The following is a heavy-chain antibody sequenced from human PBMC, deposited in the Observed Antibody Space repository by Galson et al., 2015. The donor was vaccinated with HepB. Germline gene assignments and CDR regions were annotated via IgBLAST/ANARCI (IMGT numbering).Heavy chain of an antibody. V-gene: IGHV1-24*01. CDR1: GYTLTELS. J-gene: IGHJ6*02. Sequence: SVKVSCKVSGYTLTELSMHWVRQAPGKGLEWMGGFDPEDGETIYAQKFQGRVTMTEDTSTDTAYMELSSLRSEDTAVYYCATATTLWEKQKLWLDGMDVWGQGTTVTVSS. D-gene: IGHD3-10*01. CDR2: FDPEDGET. CDR3: ATATTLWEKQKLWLDGMDV.